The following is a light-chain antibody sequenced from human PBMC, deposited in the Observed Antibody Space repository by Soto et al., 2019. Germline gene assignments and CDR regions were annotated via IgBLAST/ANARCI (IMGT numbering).Light chain of an antibody. CDR3: SSFTSRHTYV. Sequence: QSALTQPASVSGSPGQSTTISCTGTSSDIGGYNYVSWYQQLPGEAPKLIIYDVSDRPSGVSTRFSGSKSGNTASLTISGLQAEDEGDYYCSSFTSRHTYVSGTGTKVTVL. V-gene: IGLV2-14*01. CDR2: DVS. J-gene: IGLJ1*01. CDR1: SSDIGGYNY.